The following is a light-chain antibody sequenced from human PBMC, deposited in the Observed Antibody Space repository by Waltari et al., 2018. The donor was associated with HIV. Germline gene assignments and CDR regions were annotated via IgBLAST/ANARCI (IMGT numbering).Light chain of an antibody. Sequence: DIQMTQSPSSLSASLGDRVIITCQASQGITNYLNWYQQKPGKAPKLLIYRASSLERGVPSRFSGSGSGTYFTFTISSLQHEDTATYYCQQSDNLPLTFGGGTRVEIK. V-gene: IGKV1-33*01. J-gene: IGKJ4*01. CDR3: QQSDNLPLT. CDR1: QGITNY. CDR2: RAS.